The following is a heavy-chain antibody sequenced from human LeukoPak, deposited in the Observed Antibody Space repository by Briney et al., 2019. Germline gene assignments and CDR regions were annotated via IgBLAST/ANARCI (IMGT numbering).Heavy chain of an antibody. CDR1: GGSISSSDYY. J-gene: IGHJ4*02. CDR3: VRPAYYDILTGLRFDY. D-gene: IGHD3-9*01. V-gene: IGHV4-39*01. CDR2: IYYSGST. Sequence: SETLSLTCTVSGGSISSSDYYGAWIRQPPGKGLEWIGSIYYSGSTYYNPSLKSRVTISVDTSKNQFSLKLSSVTAADTAVYYCVRPAYYDILTGLRFDYWGQGTLVTVSS.